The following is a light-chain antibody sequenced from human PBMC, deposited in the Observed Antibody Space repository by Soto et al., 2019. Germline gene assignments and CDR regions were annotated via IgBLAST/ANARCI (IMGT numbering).Light chain of an antibody. CDR1: SSDVGDYNY. J-gene: IGLJ2*01. Sequence: QSALTQPASVSGSPEQSITISCTGTSSDVGDYNYVSWYQQHPGKAPKLMIYEVSNRPSGVSNRFSGSKSGNTAFLTISGLQAEDEADYYCSSYTSSNTLVFGGGTKLTVL. CDR3: SSYTSSNTLV. CDR2: EVS. V-gene: IGLV2-14*03.